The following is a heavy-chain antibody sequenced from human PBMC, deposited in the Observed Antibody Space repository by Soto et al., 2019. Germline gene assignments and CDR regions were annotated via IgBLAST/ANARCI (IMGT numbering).Heavy chain of an antibody. J-gene: IGHJ4*02. CDR3: ARARGWSLSDS. CDR2: TNSDGSDT. V-gene: IGHV3-74*01. D-gene: IGHD6-19*01. Sequence: EVQLVESGGGLVQPGGSLRLSCAASGFTFSSYWMYWVRQAPGKGLVWVSRTNSDGSDTSYADSVKGRFTTSRDNAKNTLYLHMNSLRAEDTAVYYGARARGWSLSDSWGQGTLVTVSS. CDR1: GFTFSSYW.